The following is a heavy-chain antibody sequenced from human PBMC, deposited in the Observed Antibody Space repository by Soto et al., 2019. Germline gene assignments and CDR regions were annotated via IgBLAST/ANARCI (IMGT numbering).Heavy chain of an antibody. CDR2: INPSGGST. J-gene: IGHJ6*02. CDR3: ARRKVAPAVRVNYYGMDV. D-gene: IGHD2-2*01. Sequence: QVQLVQSGAEVKKPGASVKVSCKASGYTFTSYYMHWVRQAPGQGLEWMGIINPSGGSTSYAQKFQGRVTMTRDTSTSTVYMELSSLRSEDTAVYYCARRKVAPAVRVNYYGMDVWGQGTKVTVSS. CDR1: GYTFTSYY. V-gene: IGHV1-46*01.